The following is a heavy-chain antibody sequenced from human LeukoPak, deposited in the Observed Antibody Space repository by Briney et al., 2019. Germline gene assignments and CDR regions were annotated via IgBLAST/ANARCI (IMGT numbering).Heavy chain of an antibody. CDR1: GFTFSSYW. CDR2: IKQDGSEK. Sequence: PGGSLRLSCAASGFTFSSYWMSWVRQAPGKGLEWVANIKQDGSEKYYVDSVKGRFTISRDNAKNSLYLQMNSLRAEDTAVYYCARVGIAVEGYFDYWGQGTLVTVSS. CDR3: ARVGIAVEGYFDY. V-gene: IGHV3-7*01. J-gene: IGHJ4*02. D-gene: IGHD6-19*01.